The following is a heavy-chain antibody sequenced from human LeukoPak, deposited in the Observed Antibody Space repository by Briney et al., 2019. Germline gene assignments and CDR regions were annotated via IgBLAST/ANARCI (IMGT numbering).Heavy chain of an antibody. D-gene: IGHD3-3*01. CDR1: GGSISSSNW. CDR3: AREGPTYYDFWYYFDY. J-gene: IGHJ4*02. Sequence: SETLSLTCAVSGGSISSSNWWSWVRQPPGKGLEWIGEIYHSGSTNYNPSLKSRVTISVDTSKNQFSLKLSSVTAADTAVYYCAREGPTYYDFWYYFDYWGQGTLVTVSS. V-gene: IGHV4-4*02. CDR2: IYHSGST.